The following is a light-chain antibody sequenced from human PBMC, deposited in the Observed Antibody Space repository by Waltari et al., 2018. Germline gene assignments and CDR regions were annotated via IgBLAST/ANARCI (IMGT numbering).Light chain of an antibody. CDR3: SSWDDTLRDPI. V-gene: IGLV1-44*01. CDR1: SSNIGSNS. J-gene: IGLJ2*01. CDR2: RNN. Sequence: QSVLTQPPSASGTPGQRVTISCSGSSSNIGSNSVNWSHHLPGAAPKPLIYRNNQRPSGVPDRFSGSKSGTAASLAISGLQSDDEGDYHCSSWDDTLRDPIFGGGTRLTVL.